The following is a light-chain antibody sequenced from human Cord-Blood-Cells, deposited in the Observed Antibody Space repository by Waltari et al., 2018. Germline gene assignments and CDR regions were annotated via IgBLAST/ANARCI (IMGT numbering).Light chain of an antibody. J-gene: IGLJ1*01. V-gene: IGLV3-19*01. CDR3: NARGSSGNHYV. CDR1: SLRSYY. CDR2: GKN. Sequence: SSELTQDPAVSVALGQTVRITCQVDSLRSYYASWYQQKPGQAPVLVIHGKNNRPSGIPDRCSGSSSGNTPSLTITGAHAEDEADYYCNARGSSGNHYVFGTGTKVTGL.